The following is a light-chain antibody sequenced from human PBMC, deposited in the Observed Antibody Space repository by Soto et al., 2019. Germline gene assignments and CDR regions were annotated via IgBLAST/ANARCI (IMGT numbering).Light chain of an antibody. CDR2: DVT. CDR1: SSDVGGYNC. Sequence: QSVLTPPRSMSGSPGQSVTISCTGTSSDVGGYNCVSWYQQHPGKAPQLIIYDVTQRPSGVPDRFSGSKSGNTASLSISGLQAEDEADYYCCSHSASYTFVFGTGTKVTV. CDR3: CSHSASYTFV. J-gene: IGLJ1*01. V-gene: IGLV2-11*01.